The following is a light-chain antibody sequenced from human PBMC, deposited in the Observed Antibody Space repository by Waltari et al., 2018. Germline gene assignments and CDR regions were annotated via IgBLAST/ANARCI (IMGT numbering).Light chain of an antibody. Sequence: QSALTQPASVSGSPGQSTTISCTGTSSDVGGYNYVSWYQRHPGKAPKPTIYEVSNRPSGVSNRFSGSKSGNTASLTISGLQAEDEADYYCTSYTSSSTLVFGTGTKVTVL. CDR1: SSDVGGYNY. J-gene: IGLJ1*01. CDR3: TSYTSSSTLV. V-gene: IGLV2-14*01. CDR2: EVS.